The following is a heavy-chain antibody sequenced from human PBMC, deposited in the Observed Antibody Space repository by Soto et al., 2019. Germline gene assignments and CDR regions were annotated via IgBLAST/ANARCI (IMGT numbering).Heavy chain of an antibody. D-gene: IGHD6-19*01. J-gene: IGHJ4*02. Sequence: PGGSLRLSCAASGFTFSSYGMHWVRQAPGKGLEWVAVISYDGSNKYYADSVKGRFTISRDNSKNTLYLQMNSLRAEDTAVYYCARDPLTAILPNSSGWTYFDYWGQGTLVTVSS. CDR3: ARDPLTAILPNSSGWTYFDY. CDR1: GFTFSSYG. CDR2: ISYDGSNK. V-gene: IGHV3-30*19.